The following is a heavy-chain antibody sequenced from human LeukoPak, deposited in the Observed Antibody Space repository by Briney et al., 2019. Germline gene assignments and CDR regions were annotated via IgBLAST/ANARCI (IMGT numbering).Heavy chain of an antibody. CDR3: VRGTAFWNGVDY. J-gene: IGHJ4*02. D-gene: IGHD3-3*01. Sequence: PGGSLRLSCAASGFTFSGYWMHWVRQPPGKGLVWVSRINSDGSMTNYADSVKGRFTISRDNDNTLYLQMNGLRAEDTAVYYCVRGTAFWNGVDYWGQGTLVTVSS. CDR1: GFTFSGYW. V-gene: IGHV3-74*01. CDR2: INSDGSMT.